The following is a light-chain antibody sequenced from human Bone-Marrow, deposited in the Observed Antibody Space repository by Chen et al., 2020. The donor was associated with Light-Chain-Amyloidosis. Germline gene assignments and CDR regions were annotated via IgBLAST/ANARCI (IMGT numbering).Light chain of an antibody. CDR1: NIGSTS. V-gene: IGLV3-21*02. CDR2: DDS. J-gene: IGLJ3*02. CDR3: QVWDRSSDRPL. Sequence: SYVLTQPSSVSVAPGQTATIACGGNNIGSTSVHWYQQTPGQAPLLVVYDDSDQPSGIPERLSGSNSGNTATLTISRVEAGDEADYYCQVWDRSSDRPLFGGGTRLTVL.